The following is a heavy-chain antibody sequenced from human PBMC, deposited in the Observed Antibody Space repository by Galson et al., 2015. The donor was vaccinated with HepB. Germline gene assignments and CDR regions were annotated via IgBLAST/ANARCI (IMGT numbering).Heavy chain of an antibody. CDR1: GYSFNNYG. J-gene: IGHJ3*02. CDR3: ARDLAAETTDAFDI. CDR2: ISGYNGRA. D-gene: IGHD6-13*01. V-gene: IGHV1-18*01. Sequence: SVKVSCKASGYSFNNYGITWVRQAPGQGLQWMGWISGYNGRAMYAQEFQDRVTLTIDTSTTTASMEVNRLTSDDTAMYYCARDLAAETTDAFDIWGQGTMVTVSS.